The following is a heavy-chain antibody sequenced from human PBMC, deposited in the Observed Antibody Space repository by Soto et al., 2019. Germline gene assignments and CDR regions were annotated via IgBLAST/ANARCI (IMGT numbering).Heavy chain of an antibody. CDR1: GVTFSIYA. CDR3: AKILGYCSSTSCYEILDYYYGMDV. V-gene: IGHV3-23*01. CDR2: ISGSGGST. D-gene: IGHD2-2*01. Sequence: GGSLRISSVASGVTFSIYAMSWVRRAPWKGLEWVSAISGSGGSTYYADSVKGRFTISRDNSKNTLYLQMNSLRAEDTAVYYCAKILGYCSSTSCYEILDYYYGMDVWGQGTTVTVSS. J-gene: IGHJ6*02.